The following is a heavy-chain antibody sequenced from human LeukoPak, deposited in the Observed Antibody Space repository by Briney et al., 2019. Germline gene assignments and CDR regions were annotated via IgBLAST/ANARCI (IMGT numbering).Heavy chain of an antibody. D-gene: IGHD3-22*01. CDR3: ARAPQVYYDSSGYYHITAGAFDY. CDR1: GGSISSSSYY. Sequence: SETLSLTCTVSGGSISSSSYYWGWIRQPPGKGLEWIGSIYYSGSTYYNPSLKSRVTISVDTSKNQFFLKLSSVTAADTAVYYCARAPQVYYDSSGYYHITAGAFDYWGQGTLVTVSS. J-gene: IGHJ4*02. V-gene: IGHV4-39*01. CDR2: IYYSGST.